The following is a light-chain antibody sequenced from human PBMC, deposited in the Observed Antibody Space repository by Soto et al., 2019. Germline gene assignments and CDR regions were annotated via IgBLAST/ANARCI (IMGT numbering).Light chain of an antibody. J-gene: IGLJ1*01. Sequence: QSALTQPASVSGSPGQSITISCTGTSSDVGGYNYVSWYQQYPGKAPKLMIYEVSNRPSGVSNRFSGSKSGNTASLTISGLQAEDEADYYCSSYTTSSTCFYVFGIGTKVTVL. CDR3: SSYTTSSTCFYV. V-gene: IGLV2-14*01. CDR1: SSDVGGYNY. CDR2: EVS.